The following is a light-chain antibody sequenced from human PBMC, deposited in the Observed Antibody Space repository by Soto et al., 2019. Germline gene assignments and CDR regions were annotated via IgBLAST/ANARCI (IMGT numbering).Light chain of an antibody. J-gene: IGKJ1*01. CDR1: QSVSSNY. CDR2: GAS. V-gene: IGKV3-20*01. CDR3: QQYGSSVKK. Sequence: IVMTQSPATLSVSPWERATLSFRSSQSVSSNYLAWYQQKPGQAPRLLIFGASNRATDIPDRFSGSGSGTDFTLTISRLEPEDFAVYFCQQYGSSVKKFGQGTKVDIK.